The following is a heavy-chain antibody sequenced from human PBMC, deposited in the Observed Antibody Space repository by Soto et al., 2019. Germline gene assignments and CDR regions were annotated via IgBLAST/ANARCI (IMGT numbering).Heavy chain of an antibody. CDR2: ISSSSSYI. D-gene: IGHD3-16*02. J-gene: IGHJ5*02. CDR3: ASDSDYDYIWGSYRYNWFDP. V-gene: IGHV3-21*01. Sequence: SSISSSSSYIYYADSVKGRFTISRDNAKNSLYLQMNSLRAEDTAVYYCASDSDYDYIWGSYRYNWFDPWGQGTLVTVSS.